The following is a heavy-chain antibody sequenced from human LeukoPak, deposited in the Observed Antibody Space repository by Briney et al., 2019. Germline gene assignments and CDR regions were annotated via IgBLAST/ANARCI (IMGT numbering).Heavy chain of an antibody. Sequence: PSETLSLTCTVSGGSISSSTYYWGWIRQPPGKGLEWIGSMYYSGSTYYNPSLKCRVTISVDTSKNQFSRKLSSVTAADTAVYYCARHGGYHDIFDYWGQGTLVTVSS. V-gene: IGHV4-39*01. D-gene: IGHD1-26*01. CDR1: GGSISSSTYY. CDR2: MYYSGST. J-gene: IGHJ4*02. CDR3: ARHGGYHDIFDY.